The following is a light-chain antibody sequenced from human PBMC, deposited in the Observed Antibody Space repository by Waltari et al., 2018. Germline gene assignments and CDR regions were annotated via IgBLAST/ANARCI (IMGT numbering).Light chain of an antibody. CDR1: QSLLYSNGYTY. J-gene: IGKJ2*01. Sequence: DIVMTQSPLSLPVTPGEPASTSCRSSQSLLYSNGYTYLDWYLQKPGQSPQVLVYLGSNRASGVPDRFSGSGSGTDFTLKISRVEAEDVGVYYCMQALQTPYTFGQGTKLEIK. CDR2: LGS. V-gene: IGKV2-28*01. CDR3: MQALQTPYT.